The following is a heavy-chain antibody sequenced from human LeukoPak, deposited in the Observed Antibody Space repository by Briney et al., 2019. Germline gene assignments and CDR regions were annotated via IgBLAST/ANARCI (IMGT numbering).Heavy chain of an antibody. V-gene: IGHV1-2*02. J-gene: IGHJ3*02. CDR1: GYTFTDYY. Sequence: ASVKVSCKASGYTFTDYYMHWVRQAPGQGLEWMGWIDTNNGGTNYAQNFKGRVTMTRDTSVSTAYVEVSDLKSDDTAVYYCARGGPHHGFDIWAQGTMVTVSS. CDR2: IDTNNGGT. CDR3: ARGGPHHGFDI.